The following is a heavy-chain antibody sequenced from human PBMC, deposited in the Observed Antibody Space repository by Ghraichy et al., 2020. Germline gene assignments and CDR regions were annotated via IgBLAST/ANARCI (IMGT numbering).Heavy chain of an antibody. V-gene: IGHV1-69*13. D-gene: IGHD2/OR15-2a*01. CDR1: GGPFNSYA. Sequence: SVKVSCKASGGPFNSYAFSWVRQAPGQGLEWMGGIIPIFGTVNYAQKFQGRVTITADESTSTVYMEMSSLRSEDTAVYYCARHRGFYVYYFDYWGQGTLVSVSS. J-gene: IGHJ4*02. CDR3: ARHRGFYVYYFDY. CDR2: IIPIFGTV.